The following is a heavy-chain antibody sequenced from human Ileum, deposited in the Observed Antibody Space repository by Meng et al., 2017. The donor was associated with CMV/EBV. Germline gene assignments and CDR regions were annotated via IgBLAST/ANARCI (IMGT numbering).Heavy chain of an antibody. V-gene: IGHV3-7*01. CDR3: ARENYFAY. CDR2: IKYDGSET. Sequence: ETLSLTCAASGFNFAGYWMTWVRQAPGKGLEWVANIKYDGSETYYVDSVKGRFTISRDNAKNSLYLQMNNLRAEDTAVYYCARENYFAYWGQGTLVTVPS. CDR1: GFNFAGYW. J-gene: IGHJ4*02.